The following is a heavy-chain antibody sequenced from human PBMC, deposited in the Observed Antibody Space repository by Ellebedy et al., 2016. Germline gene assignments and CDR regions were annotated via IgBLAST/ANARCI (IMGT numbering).Heavy chain of an antibody. CDR1: GGSISSYY. CDR3: ARVGDGFPGTWDY. D-gene: IGHD5-24*01. J-gene: IGHJ4*02. Sequence: SETLSLXXTVSGGSISSYYWSWIRQPPGKGLEWIGYIYYSGSTKYNPSLKSRVTISVDTSKNQFSLKLSSVTAADTAVYYCARVGDGFPGTWDYWGQGTLVTVSS. V-gene: IGHV4-59*01. CDR2: IYYSGST.